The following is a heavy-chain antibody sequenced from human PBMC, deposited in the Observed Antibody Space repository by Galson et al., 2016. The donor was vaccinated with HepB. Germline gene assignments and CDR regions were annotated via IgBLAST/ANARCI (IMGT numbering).Heavy chain of an antibody. CDR2: ISSSSRYI. J-gene: IGHJ6*02. CDR1: GFSFSSYN. CDR3: ARDAQPLDDPDYYYYYGLAV. Sequence: SLRLSCAASGFSFSSYNMNWVRQAPGKGLEWVSSISSSSRYIYYAESVKGRFTVSRDNPKKSLFLEMNSLTAEDTAVYFCARDAQPLDDPDYYYYYGLAVWGQGTTVTVSS. D-gene: IGHD2-2*01. V-gene: IGHV3-21*01.